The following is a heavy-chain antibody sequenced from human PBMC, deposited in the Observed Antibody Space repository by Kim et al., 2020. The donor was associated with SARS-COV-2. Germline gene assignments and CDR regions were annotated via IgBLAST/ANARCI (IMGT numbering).Heavy chain of an antibody. CDR3: AKDRGLLWFGESHRLDY. Sequence: GGSLRLSCAASGFTFDDSAMQRVRQAPGKGLEWVSGLSWNSGSIGSPDSVKGRFTLSRDNAKNSLYLQMNSLRAEDTALYYCAKDRGLLWFGESHRLDYWGQGTLVTVSS. CDR2: LSWNSGSI. V-gene: IGHV3-9*01. J-gene: IGHJ4*02. CDR1: GFTFDDSA. D-gene: IGHD3-10*01.